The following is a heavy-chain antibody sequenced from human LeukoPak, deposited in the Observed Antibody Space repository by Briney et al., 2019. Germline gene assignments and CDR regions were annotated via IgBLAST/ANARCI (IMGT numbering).Heavy chain of an antibody. Sequence: PSETLSLTCTVSGGSISRYYWSWIRQPPGKGLEWIGYIYYSGSTKYNPSLKSRVSISVSTSTIQLSLKLSSVTAADTDVYECARGWSYRADAFDIWGQGTMVTVSS. CDR2: IYYSGST. CDR3: ARGWSYRADAFDI. V-gene: IGHV4-59*01. J-gene: IGHJ3*02. D-gene: IGHD1-26*01. CDR1: GGSISRYY.